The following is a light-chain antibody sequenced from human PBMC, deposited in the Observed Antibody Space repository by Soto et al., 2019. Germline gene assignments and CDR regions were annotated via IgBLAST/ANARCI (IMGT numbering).Light chain of an antibody. V-gene: IGKV3-20*01. CDR1: QSVSSSN. Sequence: EIVLTQSPGTLCLSPGERATLSCRASQSVSSSNLAWYRQKPGQAPRLLIYGASSRATGITDRFSGSGSGTDFTLTISRLEPEDFAVYYCQQYGSSPPLFTFGPGTKVDIK. CDR2: GAS. J-gene: IGKJ3*01. CDR3: QQYGSSPPLFT.